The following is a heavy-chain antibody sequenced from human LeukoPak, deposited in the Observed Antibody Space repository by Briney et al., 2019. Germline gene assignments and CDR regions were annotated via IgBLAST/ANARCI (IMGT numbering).Heavy chain of an antibody. Sequence: GGSLRLSCAASGFTFSSYAMHWVRQAPGKGLEWVAVISYDGTNKYHTGSVKGRFTISRDNAKNSLYLQMNSLRAEDTAVYYCARDDSSSSPYSYYYYYYMDVWGKGTTVTVSS. CDR3: ARDDSSSSPYSYYYYYYMDV. J-gene: IGHJ6*03. D-gene: IGHD6-6*01. CDR1: GFTFSSYA. V-gene: IGHV3-30-3*01. CDR2: ISYDGTNK.